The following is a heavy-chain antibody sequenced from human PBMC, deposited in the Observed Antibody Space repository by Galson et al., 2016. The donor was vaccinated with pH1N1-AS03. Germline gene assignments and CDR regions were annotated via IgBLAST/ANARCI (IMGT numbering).Heavy chain of an antibody. CDR2: VHWDGVD. CDR3: TKTSGYDFDF. J-gene: IGHJ4*02. D-gene: IGHD5-12*01. Sequence: PALVKPTQTPTLTCSFSGFSLGTTSVGLAWIRQPPGEALEWLALVHWDGVDRLSPSLRGRLAITKDTSKNQVVLTVTNMGPADTGTYFCTKTSGYDFDFWGQGAPVTVS. V-gene: IGHV2-5*02. CDR1: GFSLGTTSVG.